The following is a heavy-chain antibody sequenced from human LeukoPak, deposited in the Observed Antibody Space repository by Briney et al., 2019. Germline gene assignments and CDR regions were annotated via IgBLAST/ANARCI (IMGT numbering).Heavy chain of an antibody. D-gene: IGHD3-9*01. Sequence: PGRSLRLSCAASGFTFSDYGMHWVRQAPGKGLEWVAVMSYEGTNKYYADSVKGRFTISRDSSKNTLYLQMNSLRAEDTAVYYCAKDVERLDYFDYCGQGTLVTVSS. J-gene: IGHJ4*02. CDR3: AKDVERLDYFDY. V-gene: IGHV3-30*18. CDR2: MSYEGTNK. CDR1: GFTFSDYG.